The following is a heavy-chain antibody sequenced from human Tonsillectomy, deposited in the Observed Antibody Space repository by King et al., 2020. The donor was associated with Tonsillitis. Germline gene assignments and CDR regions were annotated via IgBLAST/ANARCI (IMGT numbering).Heavy chain of an antibody. CDR1: GYSFTSYW. CDR3: ARLDTPSFYYYNYMDV. V-gene: IGHV5-10-1*03. CDR2: IDPSDSYT. D-gene: IGHD5-18*01. Sequence: VQLVESGAEVKKPEESLRISCKGSGYSFTSYWISWVRQMPGKGLEWMGRIDPSDSYTNYSPSFQGHVTISADKSISTAYLQWSSLKASDTAMYYCARLDTPSFYYYNYMDVWGKGTTVTVSS. J-gene: IGHJ6*03.